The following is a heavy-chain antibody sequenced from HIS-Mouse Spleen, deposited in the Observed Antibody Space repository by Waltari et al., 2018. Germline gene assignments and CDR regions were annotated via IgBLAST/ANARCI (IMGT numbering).Heavy chain of an antibody. J-gene: IGHJ3*02. Sequence: QVQLQESGPGLVKPSETLSLTCTVSGGSISSYYGSWIRQHAGKGPEWIGRIYTSGSTNYNPSLKSRVTMSVDTSKNQFSLKLSSVTAADTAVYYCARDFHDFWSGYYGGDKKHDAFDIWGQGTMVTVSS. CDR1: GGSISSYY. CDR2: IYTSGST. D-gene: IGHD3-3*01. CDR3: ARDFHDFWSGYYGGDKKHDAFDI. V-gene: IGHV4-4*07.